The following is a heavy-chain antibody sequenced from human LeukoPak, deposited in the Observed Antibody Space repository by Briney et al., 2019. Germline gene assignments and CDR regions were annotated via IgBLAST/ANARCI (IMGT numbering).Heavy chain of an antibody. CDR2: IYPVDSDT. Sequence: KCGESLKISCKGSGYSFTSYWIGWVRQMPGKGLEWVGIIYPVDSDTRYSPSFQGQVTISADKSISTAYLQWSSLKASDTAMYYCARQDCSSTSCYTGIDYWGQGTLVTVSS. CDR3: ARQDCSSTSCYTGIDY. J-gene: IGHJ4*02. V-gene: IGHV5-51*01. D-gene: IGHD2-2*02. CDR1: GYSFTSYW.